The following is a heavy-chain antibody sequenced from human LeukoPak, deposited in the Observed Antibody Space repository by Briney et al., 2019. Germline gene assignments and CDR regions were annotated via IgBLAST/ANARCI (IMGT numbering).Heavy chain of an antibody. J-gene: IGHJ4*02. D-gene: IGHD4-17*01. V-gene: IGHV1-69*04. Sequence: ASVKVSCKASGGTFSSYAISWVRQAPGQGLEWMGRIIPILGIANYAQKFQGRVTITADESTSTAYMELSSLRSEDTAVYYCARGATVTSPFDYWGQGTLVTVSS. CDR2: IIPILGIA. CDR3: ARGATVTSPFDY. CDR1: GGTFSSYA.